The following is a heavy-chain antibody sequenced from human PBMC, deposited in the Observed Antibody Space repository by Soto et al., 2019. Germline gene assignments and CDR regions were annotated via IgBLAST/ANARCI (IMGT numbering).Heavy chain of an antibody. Sequence: VASVKVSCKASGYTFTSYDINWVRQATGQGLEWMGWMNPNSGNTGYAQKFQGRVTMTRNTSISTAYMELSSLRSEDTAVYYCARGRPVKVFGGATNGGFDYWGQGTLVTVSS. D-gene: IGHD3-16*01. CDR3: ARGRPVKVFGGATNGGFDY. V-gene: IGHV1-8*01. J-gene: IGHJ4*02. CDR1: GYTFTSYD. CDR2: MNPNSGNT.